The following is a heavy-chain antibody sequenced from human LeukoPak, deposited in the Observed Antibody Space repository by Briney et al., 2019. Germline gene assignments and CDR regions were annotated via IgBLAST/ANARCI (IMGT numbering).Heavy chain of an antibody. J-gene: IGHJ4*02. CDR1: GFTFIDHF. D-gene: IGHD1-26*01. Sequence: GGSLRLSCTASGFTFIDHFMDWGRQAPGKGLEWVGRTRNKANDYTTEHAASVRGRFSISRDDSTNSLYLQMHSLQTEDTAMYYCARERSSGSYFRGSFDNWGQGTLFTVSS. V-gene: IGHV3-72*01. CDR3: ARERSSGSYFRGSFDN. CDR2: TRNKANDYTT.